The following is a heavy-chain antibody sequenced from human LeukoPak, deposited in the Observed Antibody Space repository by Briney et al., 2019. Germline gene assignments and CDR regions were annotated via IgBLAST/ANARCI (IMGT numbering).Heavy chain of an antibody. Sequence: PGGSLRLSCAASGLTLSSYRMNWVRQAPGKGLEWVSYSRSSSSTIYYADSVNGRFTISSDNAKNSLYLQMNTLRDEDTAVYFCARDSGYAFDTWGQGTMVTASS. CDR2: SRSSSSTI. V-gene: IGHV3-48*02. CDR3: ARDSGYAFDT. J-gene: IGHJ3*02. CDR1: GLTLSSYR. D-gene: IGHD2-15*01.